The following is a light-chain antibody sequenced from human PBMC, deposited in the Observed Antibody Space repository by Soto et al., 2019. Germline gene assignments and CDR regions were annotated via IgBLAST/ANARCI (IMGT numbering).Light chain of an antibody. CDR1: SSDVGSYNL. J-gene: IGLJ1*01. CDR2: EGS. Sequence: QSVLAQPASVSGSPGQSITISCTGTSSDVGSYNLVSWYQQHPGKAPKFMIYEGSKRPSGVSNRFSGSKSGNTASLTISGLQAEDEADYYCCSYAGNSAYVFGTGTKVTDL. CDR3: CSYAGNSAYV. V-gene: IGLV2-23*01.